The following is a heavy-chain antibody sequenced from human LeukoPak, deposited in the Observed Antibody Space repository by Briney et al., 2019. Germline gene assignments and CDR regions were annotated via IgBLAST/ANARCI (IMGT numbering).Heavy chain of an antibody. CDR1: GFTFKDYG. CDR3: AKHLRATNTYIFFGLDV. J-gene: IGHJ6*02. D-gene: IGHD1-26*01. Sequence: AGGSLRLSCAATGFTFKDYGMHWVRQPPGKGLEWVSGINWEGGGTHYADSVKGRFTISRDNAKNSLYLQMTSLRPGDTALYYCAKHLRATNTYIFFGLDVWGQGTTVTVSS. CDR2: INWEGGGT. V-gene: IGHV3-9*01.